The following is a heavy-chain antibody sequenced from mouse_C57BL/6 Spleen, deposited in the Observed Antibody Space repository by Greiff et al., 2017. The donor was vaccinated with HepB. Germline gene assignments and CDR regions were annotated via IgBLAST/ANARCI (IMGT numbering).Heavy chain of an antibody. Sequence: QVQLQQPGTELVKPGASVKLSCKASGYTFTSYWMHWVKQRPGQGLEWIGNINPSNGGTNYNEKFKSKATLTVDKSSSTAYMQLSSLTSEDSAVYYCARGRPYYYGNSYPLDYWGQGTTLTVSS. D-gene: IGHD1-1*01. J-gene: IGHJ2*01. V-gene: IGHV1-53*01. CDR2: INPSNGGT. CDR1: GYTFTSYW. CDR3: ARGRPYYYGNSYPLDY.